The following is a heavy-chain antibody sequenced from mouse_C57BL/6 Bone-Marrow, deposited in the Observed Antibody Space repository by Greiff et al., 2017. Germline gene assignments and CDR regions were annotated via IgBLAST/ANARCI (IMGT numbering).Heavy chain of an antibody. Sequence: EVKLMESGPGLVKPSQSLSLTCSVTGYSITSGYYWNWIRQFPGNKLEWMGYISYDGSNNYNPSLKNRISITRDTSKNQFFLKLNSVTTEDTATYYCAGGYYGNYDAMDYWGQGTSVTVSS. V-gene: IGHV3-6*01. CDR3: AGGYYGNYDAMDY. CDR2: ISYDGSN. J-gene: IGHJ4*01. CDR1: GYSITSGYY. D-gene: IGHD2-1*01.